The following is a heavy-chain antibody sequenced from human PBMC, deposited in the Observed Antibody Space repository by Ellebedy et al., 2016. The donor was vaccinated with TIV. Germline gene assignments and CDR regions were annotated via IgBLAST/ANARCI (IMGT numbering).Heavy chain of an antibody. CDR2: ISFDGSHK. V-gene: IGHV3-30*03. J-gene: IGHJ6*02. D-gene: IGHD3-9*01. CDR1: GFTLGSFG. CDR3: AREGYDILTGAKYYGLEA. Sequence: GESLKISCAASGFTLGSFGMHWVRQAPGKGLEWLAFISFDGSHKYIAQSVKGRFTVSRDNSMHTLYLQMDSLRAEDTAVYYCAREGYDILTGAKYYGLEAWGQGTMVTVSS.